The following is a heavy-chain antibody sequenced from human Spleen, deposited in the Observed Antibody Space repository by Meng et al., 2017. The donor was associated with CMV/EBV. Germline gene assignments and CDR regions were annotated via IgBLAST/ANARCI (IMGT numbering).Heavy chain of an antibody. J-gene: IGHJ6*02. V-gene: IGHV4-34*01. CDR2: INHSGST. D-gene: IGHD1-1*01. CDR1: GGSFSGYY. CDR3: ARETPSTTGGSYGMDV. Sequence: SETLSLTCVVYGGSFSGYYWSWIRQPPGKGLEWIGEINHSGSTNHNPSLKSRVTISVDTSKNQFSLKLSSVTAADTAVYYCARETPSTTGGSYGMDVWGQGTTVTVSS.